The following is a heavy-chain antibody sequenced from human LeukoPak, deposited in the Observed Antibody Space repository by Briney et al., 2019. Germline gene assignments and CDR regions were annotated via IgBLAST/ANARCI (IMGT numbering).Heavy chain of an antibody. CDR2: INPSGGST. CDR1: VYTFTSYY. D-gene: IGHD3-10*01. Sequence: ASVKVSCKASVYTFTSYYMHWVRQPPGQGLEWMGIINPSGGSTSYEQKFQGRVNMTRDMSTSTVYMELSSLRSEDTAVYYCARAGRQWFGGWDNWFDPWGQGTLVTVSS. CDR3: ARAGRQWFGGWDNWFDP. J-gene: IGHJ5*02. V-gene: IGHV1-46*01.